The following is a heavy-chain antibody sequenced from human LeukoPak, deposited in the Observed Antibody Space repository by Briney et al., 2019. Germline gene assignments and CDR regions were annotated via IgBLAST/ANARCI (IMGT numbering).Heavy chain of an antibody. D-gene: IGHD6-13*01. CDR3: ARYRDVRGPETYSSSWFGVSVYYFDF. CDR2: ISYAGST. J-gene: IGHJ4*01. CDR1: GGSISSGGYY. Sequence: PSQTLSLTCTVSGGSISSGGYYWSWLRQHPGKGLEWIGYISYAGSTYYNPSLKSRVFISVDTSQNQFSLNLNSVTAADTAVYFCARYRDVRGPETYSSSWFGVSVYYFDFWGQGTRVTVSS. V-gene: IGHV4-31*03.